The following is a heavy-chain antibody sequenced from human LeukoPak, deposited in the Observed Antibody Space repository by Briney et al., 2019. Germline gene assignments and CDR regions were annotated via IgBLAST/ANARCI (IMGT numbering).Heavy chain of an antibody. D-gene: IGHD5-12*01. V-gene: IGHV4-59*12. Sequence: SETLSLTCTVSGDSISLYYWSWIRQPPGKGLEWIGYIYYTGSTKSNPSLKSRVTISVDTSNKQFSLKVRSVTAADTAVYYCARSRSGYDHLDYWGQGTLVTVSS. J-gene: IGHJ4*02. CDR2: IYYTGST. CDR3: ARSRSGYDHLDY. CDR1: GDSISLYY.